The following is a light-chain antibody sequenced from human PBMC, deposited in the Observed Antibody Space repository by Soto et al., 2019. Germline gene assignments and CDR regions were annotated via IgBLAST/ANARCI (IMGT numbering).Light chain of an antibody. CDR2: AAS. V-gene: IGKV1-39*01. CDR3: QQSYCVPR. J-gene: IGKJ1*01. CDR1: RSISNY. Sequence: DIQMTQSPSSLSASVGDRVTITCRASRSISNYLNWYQQKSGKVPRLLIYAASSLQPGVPSRFSGTVTGTAFTLTITSLQPEDSATYYCQQSYCVPRFGPGTRVDLK.